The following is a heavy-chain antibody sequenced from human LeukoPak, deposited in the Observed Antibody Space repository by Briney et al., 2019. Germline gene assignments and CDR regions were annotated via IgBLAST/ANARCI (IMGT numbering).Heavy chain of an antibody. V-gene: IGHV3-7*01. CDR2: IKQDVSEK. J-gene: IGHJ4*02. CDR1: GFTFSSYW. D-gene: IGHD2-2*01. Sequence: GGSLRLSCAASGFTFSSYWMSWVRQAPGKGLEWVANIKQDVSEKYYVDSVKGRFTISRDNAKNSLYLQMNSLRAEDTAVYYCARVRKDIVVVPGAMRDTYYFDYWGQGTLVTVSS. CDR3: ARVRKDIVVVPGAMRDTYYFDY.